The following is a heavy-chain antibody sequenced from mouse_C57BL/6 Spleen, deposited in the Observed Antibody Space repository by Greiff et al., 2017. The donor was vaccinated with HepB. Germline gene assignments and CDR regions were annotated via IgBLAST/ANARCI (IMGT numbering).Heavy chain of an antibody. CDR3: ARELGRAMDY. CDR2: IYPGSGST. V-gene: IGHV1-55*01. Sequence: VKLQPPGAELVKPGASVKMSCKASGYTFPSYWITWVKQRPGQGLEWIGDIYPGSGSTNYNEKFKTKATLTVDTSSSTAYMQLSSLTSEDSAVYYCARELGRAMDYWGQGTSVTVSS. J-gene: IGHJ4*01. D-gene: IGHD4-1*01. CDR1: GYTFPSYW.